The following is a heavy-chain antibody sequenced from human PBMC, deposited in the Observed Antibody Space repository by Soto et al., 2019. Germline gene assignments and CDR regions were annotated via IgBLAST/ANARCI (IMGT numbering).Heavy chain of an antibody. CDR1: GYTFTSYA. D-gene: IGHD1-26*01. Sequence: QVQLVQSGAEVKKPGASVKVSCKASGYTFTSYAMHSVRQAPGQRLEWMGWINAGNGNTKYSQKFQVRVTIARDTSERTAYMELSSVRSEDTAVYYCARGASPLIDYWGQGTLVTVSS. J-gene: IGHJ4*02. CDR3: ARGASPLIDY. CDR2: INAGNGNT. V-gene: IGHV1-3*01.